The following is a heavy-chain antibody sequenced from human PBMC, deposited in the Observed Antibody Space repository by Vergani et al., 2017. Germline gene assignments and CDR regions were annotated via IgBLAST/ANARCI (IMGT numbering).Heavy chain of an antibody. Sequence: EDHLVEFGGGLVQPGESLRLSCTAAGFMFTSNWMSWVRQAPGKGLEWVANIKADGGETYYADSVKGRFTISRDNAKNLLYLQMNSLRAEDTAVYYCARSLVPAANFDYWGQGTLVTVSS. V-gene: IGHV3-7*01. CDR3: ARSLVPAANFDY. J-gene: IGHJ4*02. CDR1: GFMFTSNW. D-gene: IGHD2-2*01. CDR2: IKADGGET.